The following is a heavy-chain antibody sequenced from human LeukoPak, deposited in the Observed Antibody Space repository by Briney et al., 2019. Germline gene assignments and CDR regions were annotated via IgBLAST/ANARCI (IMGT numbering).Heavy chain of an antibody. V-gene: IGHV3-74*01. CDR2: ISTDGSST. CDR1: GFTLSNYW. D-gene: IGHD3-3*01. J-gene: IGHJ4*02. Sequence: TGGSLRLSCAASGFTLSNYWMHCVRQAPGKGLVWVSRISTDGSSTNYADSVKGRFTISRDNARNAVYLQMNSLRAEDTAVYYCVRLLDRDYWGQGTLVTVSS. CDR3: VRLLDRDY.